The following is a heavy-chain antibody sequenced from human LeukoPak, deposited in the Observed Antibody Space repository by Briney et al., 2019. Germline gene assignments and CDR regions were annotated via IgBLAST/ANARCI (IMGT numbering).Heavy chain of an antibody. D-gene: IGHD3-3*01. Sequence: GGSLRLSCAASGFTFSSYSMNWVRQAPGKGLEWVSYISSSSSTIYYADSVKGRFTISRDNAKNSLYLQMDSLRDEDTAVYYCARHRGYDFWSGYYGFDYWGQGTLVTVSS. J-gene: IGHJ4*02. CDR2: ISSSSSTI. V-gene: IGHV3-48*02. CDR3: ARHRGYDFWSGYYGFDY. CDR1: GFTFSSYS.